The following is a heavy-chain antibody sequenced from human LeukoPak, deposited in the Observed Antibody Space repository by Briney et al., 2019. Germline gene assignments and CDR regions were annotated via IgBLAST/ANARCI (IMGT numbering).Heavy chain of an antibody. J-gene: IGHJ3*02. CDR2: ISSSGGTT. V-gene: IGHV3-23*01. Sequence: PGGSLRLSCAASGFTFSSYAMNWVRQAPGKGLEWVSVISSSGGTTYYSDSVKGRFIISRDNSKNTLYLQMNSLRAEDTAVYYCARADAFDIWGQGTMVTVSS. CDR3: ARADAFDI. CDR1: GFTFSSYA.